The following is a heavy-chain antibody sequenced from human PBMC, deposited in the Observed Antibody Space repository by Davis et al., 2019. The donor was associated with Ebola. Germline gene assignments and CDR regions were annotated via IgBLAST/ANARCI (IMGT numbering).Heavy chain of an antibody. V-gene: IGHV4-39*01. CDR3: ARHVGSNWYPTWFDP. CDR1: GGSISSSPDY. CDR2: ISYSGST. D-gene: IGHD6-13*01. Sequence: PSETLSLTCTVSGGSISSSPDYWGWIRQPPGKGLEWIASISYSGSTHYNPSLKSRVTISIDTSKNQFSLRLSSVTAADTAVYYCARHVGSNWYPTWFDPWGQGTLVTVSS. J-gene: IGHJ5*02.